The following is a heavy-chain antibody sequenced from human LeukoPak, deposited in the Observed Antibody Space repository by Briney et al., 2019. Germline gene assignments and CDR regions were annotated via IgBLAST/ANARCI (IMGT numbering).Heavy chain of an antibody. CDR2: IYSGGTT. V-gene: IGHV3-66*01. J-gene: IGHJ6*02. D-gene: IGHD6-19*01. CDR3: ARDRRQSYYYGMDV. Sequence: GGSLRLSCAASGFTLSNNYMSWVRQAPGKGLKWVSVIYSGGTTYYADSVKGRFTISRDNSKNTLYLQMNSLGAEDTAVYYCARDRRQSYYYGMDVWGQGTTVTVSS. CDR1: GFTLSNNY.